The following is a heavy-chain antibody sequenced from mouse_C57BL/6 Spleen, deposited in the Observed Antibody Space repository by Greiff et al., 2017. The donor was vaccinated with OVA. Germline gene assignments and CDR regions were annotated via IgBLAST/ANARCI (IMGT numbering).Heavy chain of an antibody. CDR2: IDPEDGET. CDR3: AKIEGDYDGTY. Sequence: VQLQQSGAELVKPGASVKLSCTASGFNIKDYYMHWVKQRTEQGLEWIGRIDPEDGETKYAPNFQGKATITADTSSNTAYLPLSSLTSEDTAVYYCAKIEGDYDGTYWGKGTTLTVSS. V-gene: IGHV14-2*01. D-gene: IGHD2-4*01. J-gene: IGHJ2*01. CDR1: GFNIKDYY.